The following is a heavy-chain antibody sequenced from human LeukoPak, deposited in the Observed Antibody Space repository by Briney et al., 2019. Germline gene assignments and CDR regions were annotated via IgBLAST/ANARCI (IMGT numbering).Heavy chain of an antibody. CDR2: INPNSGGT. CDR1: GYTFTGYY. D-gene: IGHD6-13*01. J-gene: IGHJ4*02. V-gene: IGHV1-2*02. Sequence: ASVKVSCKASGYTFTGYYMHWVRQAPGQGLEWMGWINPNSGGTNYAQKFQGRVTMTRDTSISTAYMELSRLRSDDTAVYYCARMGAQIPYSSSWYAFDYWGQGTLVTVSS. CDR3: ARMGAQIPYSSSWYAFDY.